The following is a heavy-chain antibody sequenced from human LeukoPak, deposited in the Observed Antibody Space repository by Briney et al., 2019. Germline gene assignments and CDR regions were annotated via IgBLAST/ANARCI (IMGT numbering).Heavy chain of an antibody. V-gene: IGHV3-23*01. J-gene: IGHJ4*02. CDR1: GFTFSSYA. CDR3: AKRSLGTEKLYYFDY. CDR2: ISGSGGST. Sequence: GGSLRLSCAASGFTFSSYAMSWVRQAPGKGLEWVSSISGSGGSTNYADSVKGRFTISRDKSKNTLYLQMNSLRAEDTAEYCCAKRSLGTEKLYYFDYWGQGTLVTVSS. D-gene: IGHD1-14*01.